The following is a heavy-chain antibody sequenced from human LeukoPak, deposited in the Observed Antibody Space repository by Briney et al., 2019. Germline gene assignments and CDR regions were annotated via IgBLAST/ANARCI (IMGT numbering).Heavy chain of an antibody. CDR3: ASAGGVVIMDMDV. D-gene: IGHD3-3*01. Sequence: PGGSLRLSCAASGFTVSSNYMSWVRQAPGKGLEWVSVIYSGGSTYYADSVKGRFTISRDNSKNTLYLQMNSLRAEDTAVYYCASAGGVVIMDMDVWGQGTTVTVSS. J-gene: IGHJ6*02. V-gene: IGHV3-66*02. CDR1: GFTVSSNY. CDR2: IYSGGST.